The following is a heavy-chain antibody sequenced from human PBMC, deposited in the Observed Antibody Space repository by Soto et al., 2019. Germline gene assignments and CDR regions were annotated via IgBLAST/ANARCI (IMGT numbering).Heavy chain of an antibody. V-gene: IGHV1-46*01. CDR2: INPSGGST. CDR3: ARDWSGYRFDY. CDR1: GYTFTSYY. Sequence: QVQLVQSGAEVKKPGASVKVSCKASGYTFTSYYMHWVQQAPGQGLEWMGIINPSGGSTSYAQKFQGRVTMTRDTSTSTVYMELSSLRSEDTAVYYCARDWSGYRFDYWGQGTLVTVSS. D-gene: IGHD3-3*01. J-gene: IGHJ4*02.